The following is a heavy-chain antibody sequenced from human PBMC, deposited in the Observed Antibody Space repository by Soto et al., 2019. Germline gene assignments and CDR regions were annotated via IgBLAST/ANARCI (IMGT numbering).Heavy chain of an antibody. J-gene: IGHJ4*02. CDR2: MSYDGSPQ. D-gene: IGHD6-6*01. Sequence: QVQLVESGGGVVQPGRSLRLSCAASGFTLSGNDMHWVRQAPGKGPEWVAVMSYDGSPQYYADSVKGRFTISRDTSKSTIDLQMNSLRTEDTAVYYCAKGGWYTSSSPSDCWGQGTLVTVSS. V-gene: IGHV3-30*18. CDR1: GFTLSGND. CDR3: AKGGWYTSSSPSDC.